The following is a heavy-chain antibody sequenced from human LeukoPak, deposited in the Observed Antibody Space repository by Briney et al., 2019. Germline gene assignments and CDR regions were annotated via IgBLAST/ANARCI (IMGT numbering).Heavy chain of an antibody. CDR1: GFTFSSYA. D-gene: IGHD6-19*01. J-gene: IGHJ4*02. V-gene: IGHV3-30-3*01. Sequence: GGSLRLFRAASGFTFSSYAMHWVRQAPGKGLEWVAVISYDGSNKYYADSVKGRFTISRDNSKNTLYLQMNSLRAEDTAVYYCARGESSGWYDYFDYWGQGTLVTVSS. CDR3: ARGESSGWYDYFDY. CDR2: ISYDGSNK.